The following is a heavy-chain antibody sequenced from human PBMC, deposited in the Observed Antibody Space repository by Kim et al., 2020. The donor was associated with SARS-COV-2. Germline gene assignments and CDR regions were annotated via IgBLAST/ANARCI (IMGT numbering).Heavy chain of an antibody. CDR3: ARQGTTMIPGTSTIPHRWVDR. V-gene: IGHV4-39*01. CDR1: GDSLNSPSYY. D-gene: IGHD3-22*01. J-gene: IGHJ5*02. Sequence: SETLSLTCIVSGDSLNSPSYYWGWIRQAPGRGLESIGLVFHSGNSFSNPSLTSRVTISIDTAKNQFSLKLKSVTAADTAVYYCARQGTTMIPGTSTIPHRWVDRWGQGTQVTVSS. CDR2: VFHSGNS.